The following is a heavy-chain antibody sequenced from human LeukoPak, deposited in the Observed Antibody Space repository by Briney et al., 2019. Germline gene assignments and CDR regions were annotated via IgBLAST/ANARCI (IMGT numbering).Heavy chain of an antibody. CDR3: AKSNGYGLIDY. CDR2: IYTSGST. D-gene: IGHD5-12*01. Sequence: SETLSLTCTVSGGSISSYYWSWIRQPAGKGLEWIGRIYTSGSTNYNPSLKSRVTMYIDTSKNQFSLKLSSVTAADTAMYYCAKSNGYGLIDYWGQGTLVTVSS. CDR1: GGSISSYY. J-gene: IGHJ4*02. V-gene: IGHV4-4*07.